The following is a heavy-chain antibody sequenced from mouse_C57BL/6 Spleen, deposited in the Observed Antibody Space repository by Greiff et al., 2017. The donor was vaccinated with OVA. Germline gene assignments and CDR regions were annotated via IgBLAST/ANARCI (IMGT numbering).Heavy chain of an antibody. D-gene: IGHD2-3*01. CDR1: GFTFSSYG. J-gene: IGHJ2*01. CDR3: ARHFGDGYLNYFDY. CDR2: ISSGGSYT. Sequence: EVQLVESGGDLVKPGGSLKLSCAASGFTFSSYGMSWVRQTPDKRLEWVATISSGGSYTYYPDSVKGRFTISRDNAKNTLYQQMSSLKSEDTAMYYCARHFGDGYLNYFDYWGQGTTLTVSS. V-gene: IGHV5-6*01.